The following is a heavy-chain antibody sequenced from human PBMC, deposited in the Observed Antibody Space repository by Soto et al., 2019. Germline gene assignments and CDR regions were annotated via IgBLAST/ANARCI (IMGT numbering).Heavy chain of an antibody. V-gene: IGHV3-23*01. J-gene: IGHJ6*01. Sequence: VTLSCAASGLTFGNFVMSCVRHITGQGPHWVSGVTGSGGRAYYADSVRGRFTISRDNSRXQLYLQTSRLGAEHTAVYHCEVHLXQNHYSMEVWAQGTTVTVCS. CDR2: VTGSGGRA. CDR1: GLTFGNFV. CDR3: EVHLXQNHYSMEV.